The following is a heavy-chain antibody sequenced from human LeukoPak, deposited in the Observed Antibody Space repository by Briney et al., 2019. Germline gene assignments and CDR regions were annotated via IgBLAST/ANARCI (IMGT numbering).Heavy chain of an antibody. CDR1: GGSFSGYY. CDR3: ARRIAVAGPQQYYFDY. J-gene: IGHJ4*02. Sequence: SETLSLTCAVYGGSFSGYYWSWIRQPPGKGLEWIGEINHSGSTNYNPSLKSRVTISVDTSKNQFSLKLSSVTAADTAVYYCARRIAVAGPQQYYFDYWGQGTLVTVSS. CDR2: INHSGST. D-gene: IGHD6-19*01. V-gene: IGHV4-34*01.